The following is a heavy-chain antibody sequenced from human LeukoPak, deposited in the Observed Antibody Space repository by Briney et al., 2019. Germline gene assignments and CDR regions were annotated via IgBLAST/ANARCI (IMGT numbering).Heavy chain of an antibody. CDR2: INPHSGDT. V-gene: IGHV1-2*02. D-gene: IGHD5-12*01. CDR3: ARTNGGYEYN. J-gene: IGHJ4*02. Sequence: GASVKVSCKASGYTFTGYYIHWVRQAPGQGLEWMGWINPHSGDTNYAQKFQGRVTMTRDTSISTAYMELSRLRSDDTAMYFCARTNGGYEYNWGQGTLVTVSS. CDR1: GYTFTGYY.